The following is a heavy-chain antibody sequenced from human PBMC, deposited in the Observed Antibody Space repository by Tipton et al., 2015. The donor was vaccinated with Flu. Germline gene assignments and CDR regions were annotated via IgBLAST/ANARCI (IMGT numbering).Heavy chain of an antibody. CDR1: GFTFSSYS. V-gene: IGHV3-21*01. CDR2: ISSSSSYI. CDR3: ARESDYDILTGYWGSNAFDI. Sequence: LSLTCAASGFTFSSYSMNWVRQAPGKGLEWVSSISSSSSYIYYADSVKGRFTISRDNAKNSLYLQMNSLRAEDTAVYYCARESDYDILTGYWGSNAFDIWGQGTMVTVSS. J-gene: IGHJ3*02. D-gene: IGHD3-9*01.